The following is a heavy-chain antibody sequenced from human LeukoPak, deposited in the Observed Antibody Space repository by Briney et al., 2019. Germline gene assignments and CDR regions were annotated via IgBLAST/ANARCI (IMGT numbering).Heavy chain of an antibody. V-gene: IGHV3-23*01. J-gene: IGHJ4*02. Sequence: GGSLRLSCAASGFTFSSYAMSWVRQAPGKGLEWVSVISDSGGSTYYADSVKGRFTISRDNSKNTLYLQMNSLRAEDTAVYYCAKKSVAVQTSGGVGYFDYWGQGTLVTVSS. D-gene: IGHD5/OR15-5a*01. CDR3: AKKSVAVQTSGGVGYFDY. CDR2: ISDSGGST. CDR1: GFTFSSYA.